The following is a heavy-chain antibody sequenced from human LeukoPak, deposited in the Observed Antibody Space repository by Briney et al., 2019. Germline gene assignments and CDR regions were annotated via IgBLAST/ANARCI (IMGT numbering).Heavy chain of an antibody. CDR3: ARDAQDYFDSTTSFDY. CDR1: GFTFSSYA. V-gene: IGHV3-30*04. CDR2: ISYDGSRT. D-gene: IGHD2/OR15-2a*01. J-gene: IGHJ4*02. Sequence: GGSLRLSCAASGFTFSSYAMSWVRQAPGKGLEWVAVISYDGSRTYTADSVKGRITISRDNSEDTVYLHMNILRPEDTAVYYCARDAQDYFDSTTSFDYWGQGTLLIVSS.